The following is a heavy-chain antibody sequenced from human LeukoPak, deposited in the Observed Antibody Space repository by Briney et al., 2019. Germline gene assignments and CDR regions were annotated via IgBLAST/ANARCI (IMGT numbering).Heavy chain of an antibody. V-gene: IGHV3-7*01. CDR2: IEQDGSEK. CDR1: GFSFTTSW. CDR3: AKGDTSLAP. Sequence: GGSLRLSCATSGFSFTTSWMSRVRQALGRGLEWVASIEQDGSEKYYVDSVKGRFTISRDNAKNSLFLQMNSLRAEDTAVYYCAKGDTSLAPGGQGALVTVSS. D-gene: IGHD5-18*01. J-gene: IGHJ4*02.